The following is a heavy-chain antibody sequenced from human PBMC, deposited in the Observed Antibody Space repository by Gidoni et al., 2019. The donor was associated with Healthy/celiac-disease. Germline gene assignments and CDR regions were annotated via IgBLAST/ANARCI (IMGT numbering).Heavy chain of an antibody. J-gene: IGHJ3*02. V-gene: IGHV3-30*18. CDR2: ISYDGSNK. CDR3: AKDSVSGYDAFDI. Sequence: QVQLVESGGGVVQPGRSLRLSCAASGFTFSSYGMHWVRQAPGKGLEWVAVISYDGSNKYYADSVKGRFTISRDNSKNTLYLQMNSLRAEDTAVYYCAKDSVSGYDAFDIWGQGTMVTVSS. D-gene: IGHD3-10*01. CDR1: GFTFSSYG.